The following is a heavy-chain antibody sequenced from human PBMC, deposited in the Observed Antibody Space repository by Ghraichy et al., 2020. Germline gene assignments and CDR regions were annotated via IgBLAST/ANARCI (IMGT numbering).Heavy chain of an antibody. V-gene: IGHV4-38-2*02. Sequence: SETLSLTCTVSGYSISSGYFWGWIRQPPGKGQEWIANIFRSGGTFYNPSLKSRVTISVNTSENQISLQLSSVTAADTAVYFCARGRLIYYDSSGSYFDYWGQGTQVTVSS. CDR3: ARGRLIYYDSSGSYFDY. D-gene: IGHD3-22*01. CDR2: IFRSGGT. J-gene: IGHJ4*02. CDR1: GYSISSGYF.